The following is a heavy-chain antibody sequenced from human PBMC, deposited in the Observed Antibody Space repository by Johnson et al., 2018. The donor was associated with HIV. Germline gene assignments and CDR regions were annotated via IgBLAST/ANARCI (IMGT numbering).Heavy chain of an antibody. CDR3: ASARVDLWSGDAAFDI. J-gene: IGHJ3*02. D-gene: IGHD3-3*01. V-gene: IGHV3-9*03. Sequence: VESGGRLVQPGRSLRLSCAASGFSFDDYAMHWVRQVPGKGLEWVAGLSWNSGRKGYADSVNGRFTITSDNAKNTLYLQMGRRRAEDMAGYYCASARVDLWSGDAAFDIWGQGTMVTVAS. CDR2: LSWNSGRK. CDR1: GFSFDDYA.